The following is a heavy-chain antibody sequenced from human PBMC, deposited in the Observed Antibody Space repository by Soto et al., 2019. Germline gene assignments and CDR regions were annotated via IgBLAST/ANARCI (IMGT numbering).Heavy chain of an antibody. D-gene: IGHD6-13*01. Sequence: GGSLRLSCAASGFTFSSYAMSWVRQAPGKGPEWVSAISGSGGSTYYADSVKGRFTISRDNSKNTLYLQMNSLRAEDTAVYYCAKDVGSSWSHDYWGQGTLVTVSS. CDR3: AKDVGSSWSHDY. J-gene: IGHJ4*02. V-gene: IGHV3-23*01. CDR2: ISGSGGST. CDR1: GFTFSSYA.